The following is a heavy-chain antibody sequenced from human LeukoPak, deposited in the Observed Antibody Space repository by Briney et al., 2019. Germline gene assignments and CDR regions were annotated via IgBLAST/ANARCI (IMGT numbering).Heavy chain of an antibody. V-gene: IGHV3-30-3*01. CDR1: GFTFSSYA. CDR2: ISYDGSNK. J-gene: IGHJ2*01. Sequence: GGSLRLSCAASGFTFSSYAMHWVRQAPGKGLEWVAVISYDGSNKYYADSVKGRFTISRDNSKNTLYLQMNSLRAEDTAVYYCARDDYGDPYWYFDLWGRGTLVTVSS. D-gene: IGHD4-17*01. CDR3: ARDDYGDPYWYFDL.